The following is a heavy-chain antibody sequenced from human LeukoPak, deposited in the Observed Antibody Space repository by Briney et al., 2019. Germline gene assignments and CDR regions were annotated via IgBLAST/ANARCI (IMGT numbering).Heavy chain of an antibody. CDR1: GYTFISYG. J-gene: IGHJ4*02. D-gene: IGHD6-13*01. Sequence: GASVKVSCKASGYTFISYGVSWVRQAPGQGLEWMGWISTYGGSTNYAQKLQGRVTVTTDTSTSTVYMELRSLRSDDTAVYYCARPNIEANGYYFDYWGQGTLVTVSS. V-gene: IGHV1-18*01. CDR3: ARPNIEANGYYFDY. CDR2: ISTYGGST.